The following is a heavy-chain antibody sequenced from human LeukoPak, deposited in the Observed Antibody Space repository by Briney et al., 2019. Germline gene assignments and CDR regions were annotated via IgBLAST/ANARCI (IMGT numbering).Heavy chain of an antibody. Sequence: NSSETLSLTCTVSGGSISSYYWNWIRQPPGKGLEWIGCIYYSGSTYYNPSLKSRVTISVDMSKSQFSLRLTSVTAADTAVYYCARKNDFDIWGQGTLVTVSS. CDR3: ARKNDFDI. CDR1: GGSISSYY. D-gene: IGHD2/OR15-2a*01. J-gene: IGHJ3*02. V-gene: IGHV4-59*01. CDR2: IYYSGST.